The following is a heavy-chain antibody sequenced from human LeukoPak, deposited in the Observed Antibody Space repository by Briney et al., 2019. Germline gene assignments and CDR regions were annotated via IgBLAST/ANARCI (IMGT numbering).Heavy chain of an antibody. J-gene: IGHJ6*02. CDR2: ISGDGGST. V-gene: IGHV3-43*02. CDR3: AKGGTVTTGYYYYGMDV. D-gene: IGHD4-17*01. Sequence: GGSLRLSCAASGFTFDDYAMHWVRQAPGKGLEWVSLISGDGGSTYYADSVKGRFTISRDNSKNSLYLQMNSLRTEDTALYYCAKGGTVTTGYYYYGMDVRGQGTTVTVSS. CDR1: GFTFDDYA.